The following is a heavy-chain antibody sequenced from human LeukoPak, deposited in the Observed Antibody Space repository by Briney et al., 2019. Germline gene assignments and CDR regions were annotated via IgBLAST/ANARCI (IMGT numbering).Heavy chain of an antibody. CDR1: GFTFSSXX. V-gene: IGHV3-21*01. CDR2: XXXRSXXX. J-gene: IGHJ4*02. CDR3: ARYSGTYRDF. Sequence: PGESLXLSCXASGFTFSSXXXXXXRXAPGKGXEWVXSXXXRSXXXXXXXSVKGRFXXXXXXAKNSLYRQMNSLRAEDTAVYYCARYSGTYRDFWGQGTLVTVSS. D-gene: IGHD1-26*01.